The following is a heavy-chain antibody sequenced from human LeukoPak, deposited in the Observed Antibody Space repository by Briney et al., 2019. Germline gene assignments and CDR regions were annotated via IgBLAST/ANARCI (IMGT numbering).Heavy chain of an antibody. CDR1: GGSISSYY. CDR3: ARRTGYSSSSRTSRWFDP. CDR2: IYYSGST. V-gene: IGHV4-59*12. Sequence: SETLSLTCAVSGGSISSYYWSWIRQPPGKGLEWIGYIYYSGSTNYNPSLKSRVTISVDTSKNQFSLKLSSVTAADTAVYYCARRTGYSSSSRTSRWFDPWGQGTLVTVSS. J-gene: IGHJ5*02. D-gene: IGHD6-13*01.